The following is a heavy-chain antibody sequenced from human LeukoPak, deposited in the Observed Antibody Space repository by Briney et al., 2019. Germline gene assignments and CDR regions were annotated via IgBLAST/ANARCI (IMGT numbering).Heavy chain of an antibody. Sequence: GGSLRLSCAASGFTFSRYNINWVRQAPGKGLEWVSGTSDRGDYTYYADSVKGRFTISRDSSKNTLFLQMNSLRAEDTALYFCARKAQYNGHYPLDYWGQGTLVTVSS. D-gene: IGHD1-7*01. CDR1: GFTFSRYN. CDR2: TSDRGDYT. CDR3: ARKAQYNGHYPLDY. V-gene: IGHV3-23*01. J-gene: IGHJ4*02.